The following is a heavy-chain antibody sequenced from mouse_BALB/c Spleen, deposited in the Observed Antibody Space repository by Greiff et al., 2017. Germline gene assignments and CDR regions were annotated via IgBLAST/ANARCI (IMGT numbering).Heavy chain of an antibody. V-gene: IGHV5-6-3*01. CDR2: INSNGGST. CDR1: GFTFSSYG. Sequence: DVKLVESGGGLVQPGGSLKLSCAASGFTFSSYGMSWVRQTPDKRLELVATINSNGGSTYYPDSVKGRFTISRDNAKNTLYLQMSSLKSEDTAMYYCARDRSFSYWGQGTLVTVSA. J-gene: IGHJ3*01. CDR3: ARDRSFSY.